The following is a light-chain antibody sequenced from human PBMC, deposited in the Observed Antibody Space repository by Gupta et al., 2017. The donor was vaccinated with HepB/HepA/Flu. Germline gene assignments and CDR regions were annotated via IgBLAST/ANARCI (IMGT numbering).Light chain of an antibody. Sequence: DIQMTQSPSSVSASVGDRVTITCRASQYINRWLAWYQQKPGTAPKLLIYNISSLQTGVPSRFSASGSGTDFTLTITSRQPEDFATYSCQQGATFPFTFGGGTKVEIK. CDR1: QYINRW. J-gene: IGKJ4*01. V-gene: IGKV1-12*01. CDR3: QQGATFPFT. CDR2: NIS.